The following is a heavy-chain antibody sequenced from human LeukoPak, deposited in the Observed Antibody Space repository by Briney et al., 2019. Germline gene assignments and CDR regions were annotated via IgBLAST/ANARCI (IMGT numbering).Heavy chain of an antibody. Sequence: SETLSLTCTVSGGSISSSSYYWGWIRQPPGKGLEWIGSIYYSGSTYYNPSLKSRVTMSVNTSKNQFSLKLSSVTAADTAVYYCARWSHDYSKGWADYWGQGTLVTVSS. J-gene: IGHJ4*02. CDR1: GGSISSSSYY. V-gene: IGHV4-39*07. CDR2: IYYSGST. CDR3: ARWSHDYSKGWADY. D-gene: IGHD4-11*01.